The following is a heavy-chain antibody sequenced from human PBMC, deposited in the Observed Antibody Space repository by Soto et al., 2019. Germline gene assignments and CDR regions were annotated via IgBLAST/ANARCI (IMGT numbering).Heavy chain of an antibody. CDR2: ISYDGSNA. J-gene: IGHJ3*01. CDR1: GFSFSTYA. Sequence: QEQLVESGGGVVQPGTSLRLSCTASGFSFSTYAMYWVRQAPGKGLEWVAIISYDGSNAQYADSVKGRFTVARDNSKNTLYLQMHSLTAEDTAVYYCARDGGGFGELLLNSYDAFDLWGQAKLVTVSS. D-gene: IGHD3-10*01. V-gene: IGHV3-30*04. CDR3: ARDGGGFGELLLNSYDAFDL.